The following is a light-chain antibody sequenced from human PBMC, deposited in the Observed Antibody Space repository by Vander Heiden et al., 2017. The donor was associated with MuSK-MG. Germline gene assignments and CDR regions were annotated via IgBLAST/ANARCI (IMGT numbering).Light chain of an antibody. CDR3: QQYANYPVS. V-gene: IGKV1-5*01. CDR1: QSISSW. CDR2: DVS. J-gene: IGKJ4*01. Sequence: DLQMTQSPSTLSASVGDRVTITCRASQSISSWLAWYQQKPGKAPKFLIYDVSSLESGVPSRFSGRGSGTEFTLTISSLQADDFATYHCQQYANYPVSFGGGTKVEIK.